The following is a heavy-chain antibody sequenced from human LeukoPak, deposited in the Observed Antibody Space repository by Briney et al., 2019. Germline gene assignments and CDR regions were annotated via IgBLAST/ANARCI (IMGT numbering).Heavy chain of an antibody. Sequence: ASVKVSCKASGGTFSSYAISWVRQAPGQGLEWMGWINPNSGGTNYAQKFQGRVTMTRDTSISTAYMELSRLRSDDTAVYYCARDMGTYYDFWSGYPHDAFDIWGQGTMVTVSS. CDR3: ARDMGTYYDFWSGYPHDAFDI. D-gene: IGHD3-3*01. J-gene: IGHJ3*02. CDR2: INPNSGGT. CDR1: GGTFSSYA. V-gene: IGHV1-2*02.